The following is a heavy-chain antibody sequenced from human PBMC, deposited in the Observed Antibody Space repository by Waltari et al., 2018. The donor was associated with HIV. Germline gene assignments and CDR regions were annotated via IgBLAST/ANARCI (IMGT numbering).Heavy chain of an antibody. V-gene: IGHV1-18*01. D-gene: IGHD1-26*01. CDR3: ARDGLRYSGTFYSDY. CDR2: VSTYNANT. CDR1: GYTVISYG. J-gene: IGHJ4*02. Sequence: QVHLVQSGAEMKKPGAAVQVSCKAYGYTVISYGSSWVRQAPGHGLEWMGGVSTYNANTNYARSLQGRVTMTTDTSTTTAYMELRSLTSDDTAVYYCARDGLRYSGTFYSDYWGQGTLVTVSS.